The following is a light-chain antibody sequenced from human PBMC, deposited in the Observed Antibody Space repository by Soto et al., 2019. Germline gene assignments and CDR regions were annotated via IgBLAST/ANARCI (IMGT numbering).Light chain of an antibody. CDR1: QGISSW. V-gene: IGKV1-5*03. J-gene: IGKJ1*01. CDR3: QQHTT. CDR2: KAS. Sequence: DIQMTQSTSTLSASVGDRVTITCRGSQGISSWLAWYQLKPGKAPRLLIYKASSLASGVPSRFSGGGSGTEFTLTISSLQPEDVATYHCQQHTTFGQGTKVEI.